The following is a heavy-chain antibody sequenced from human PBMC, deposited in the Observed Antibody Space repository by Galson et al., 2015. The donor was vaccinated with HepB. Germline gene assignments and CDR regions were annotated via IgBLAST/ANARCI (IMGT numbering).Heavy chain of an antibody. CDR1: GFTFSSYA. CDR2: ISYDGSNK. Sequence: SLRLSCAASGFTFSSYAMHWVRQAPGKGLEWVAVISYDGSNKYYADSVKGRFTISRDNSKNTLYLQMNSLRAEDTAVYYCAKDHTVTPIFNLDYWGQGTLVTVSS. D-gene: IGHD4-17*01. CDR3: AKDHTVTPIFNLDY. V-gene: IGHV3-30*04. J-gene: IGHJ4*02.